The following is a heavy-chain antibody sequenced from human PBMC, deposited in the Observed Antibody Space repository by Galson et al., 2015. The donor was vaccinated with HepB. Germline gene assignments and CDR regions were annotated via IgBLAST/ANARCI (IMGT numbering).Heavy chain of an antibody. J-gene: IGHJ6*02. CDR3: ASHDYGGFRALKSYYYYGMDV. CDR2: INPSGGST. CDR1: GYTFTSYY. V-gene: IGHV1-46*03. D-gene: IGHD4-23*01. Sequence: SVKVSCKASGYTFTSYYMHWVRQAPGQGLEWMGIINPSGGSTSYAQKFQGRVTMTRDTSTSTVYMELSSLRSEDTAVYYCASHDYGGFRALKSYYYYGMDVWGQGTTVTVSS.